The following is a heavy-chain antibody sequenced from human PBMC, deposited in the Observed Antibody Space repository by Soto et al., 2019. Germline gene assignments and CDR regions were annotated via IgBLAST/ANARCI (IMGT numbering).Heavy chain of an antibody. CDR3: AITDYGDDDY. CDR1: GYTFSTST. CDR2: IKAYSGST. V-gene: IGHV1-18*04. D-gene: IGHD4-17*01. J-gene: IGHJ4*02. Sequence: LVQSGAEAKKPGTSVKVSCKASGYTFSTSTISWVRQAPGQGLEWMGWIKAYSGSTNYAPKLHGRVTMTTDTSTSTAYLELRSLTSDDTAMYYCAITDYGDDDYWGQGTLVTVSS.